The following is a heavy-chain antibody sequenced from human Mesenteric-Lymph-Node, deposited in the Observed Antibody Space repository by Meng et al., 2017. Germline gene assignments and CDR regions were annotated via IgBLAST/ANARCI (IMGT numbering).Heavy chain of an antibody. J-gene: IGHJ5*02. CDR3: ARGQRSYSGSYPEWFDP. D-gene: IGHD1-26*01. CDR2: IYYSGST. Sequence: QLQEPGPGLVKPSQTLSLTCTVSGGSISSGDYYWSWIRQPPGKGLEWIGCIYYSGSTYYNPSLKGRVTISVDTSKNQFSLNLSSVTAADTAVYYCARGQRSYSGSYPEWFDPWGQGTLVTVSS. V-gene: IGHV4-30-4*01. CDR1: GGSISSGDYY.